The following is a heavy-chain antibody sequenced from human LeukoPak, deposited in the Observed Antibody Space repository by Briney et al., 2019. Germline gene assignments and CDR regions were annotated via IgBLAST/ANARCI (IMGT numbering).Heavy chain of an antibody. D-gene: IGHD6-13*01. Sequence: KPSETLSLTCGVSGYSISSGYYWGWIRQPPGKGLEWIGSNYHSGSTYYNASLKSRVTISVDTSKNQFSLKLSSVTAADTAFYYCARERIAAAGTGFDYWGQGTLVTVSS. J-gene: IGHJ4*02. CDR1: GYSISSGYY. V-gene: IGHV4-38-2*02. CDR2: NYHSGST. CDR3: ARERIAAAGTGFDY.